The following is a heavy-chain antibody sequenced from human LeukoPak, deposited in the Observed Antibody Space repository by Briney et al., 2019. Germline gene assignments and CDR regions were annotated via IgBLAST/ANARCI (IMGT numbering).Heavy chain of an antibody. D-gene: IGHD5-12*01. J-gene: IGHJ5*02. V-gene: IGHV3-11*01. CDR2: ISSSGSTI. CDR1: GFTFSDYY. Sequence: GGSLRLSCAASGFTFSDYYMSWIRQAPGKGLEWVSYISSSGSTIYYADSVKGRFTISRDNAKNSLYLQMNSLRAEDTAVYYCATVASPNNWFDPWGQGTLVTVSS. CDR3: ATVASPNNWFDP.